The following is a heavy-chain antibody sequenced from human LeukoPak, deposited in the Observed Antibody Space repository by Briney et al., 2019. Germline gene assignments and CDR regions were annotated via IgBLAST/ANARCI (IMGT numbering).Heavy chain of an antibody. CDR2: INAGNGNT. V-gene: IGHV1-3*01. D-gene: IGHD4-11*01. J-gene: IGHJ6*02. Sequence: ASVTVSCTASGYTFTSYAMHWVRQAPGQRLEWMGWINAGNGNTKYSQKFQGRVTITRDTSASTAYMELSSLRSEDTAVYYCASPGKYETYYSNYGRGYYYYGMDVWGQGTTVTVSS. CDR3: ASPGKYETYYSNYGRGYYYYGMDV. CDR1: GYTFTSYA.